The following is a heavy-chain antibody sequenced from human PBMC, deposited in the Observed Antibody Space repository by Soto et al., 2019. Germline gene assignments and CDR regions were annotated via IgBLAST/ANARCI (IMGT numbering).Heavy chain of an antibody. D-gene: IGHD2-21*02. CDR2: IYYSGST. Sequence: SATLSLTCTVSGGSISSYYWSWIRQPPGKGLEWIGYIYYSGSTNYNPSLKSRVTISVDTSKNQFSLKLSSVTAADTAVYYCARHDPYCGGDCYHFDYWGQGTLVTVSS. CDR3: ARHDPYCGGDCYHFDY. J-gene: IGHJ4*02. V-gene: IGHV4-59*08. CDR1: GGSISSYY.